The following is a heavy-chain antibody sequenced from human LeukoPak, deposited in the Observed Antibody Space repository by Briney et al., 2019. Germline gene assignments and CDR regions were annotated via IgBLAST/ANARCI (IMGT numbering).Heavy chain of an antibody. CDR1: GGTFSSYA. V-gene: IGHV1-69*13. D-gene: IGHD6-13*01. CDR2: IIPIFGTA. J-gene: IGHJ4*02. Sequence: SMKVSCKASGGTFSSYAISWVRQAPGQGLEWMGGIIPIFGTANYAQKFQGRVTITADESTSTAYMELSSLRSEDTAVYYCARVAAAGYSFDYWGQGTLVTVSS. CDR3: ARVAAAGYSFDY.